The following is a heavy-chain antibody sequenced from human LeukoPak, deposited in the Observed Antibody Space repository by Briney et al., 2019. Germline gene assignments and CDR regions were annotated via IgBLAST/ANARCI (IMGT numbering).Heavy chain of an antibody. CDR1: GFTFSNYA. Sequence: GKSLRLSCAVSGFTFSNYAIHWVRQAPGKGLEWVAVISYDGSNKYYADSVKGRFTISRDNSKNTLYLQMNSLRAEDTAVYYCAKGDDYGDYWGQGTLVTVSS. V-gene: IGHV3-30*04. CDR3: AKGDDYGDY. CDR2: ISYDGSNK. J-gene: IGHJ4*02.